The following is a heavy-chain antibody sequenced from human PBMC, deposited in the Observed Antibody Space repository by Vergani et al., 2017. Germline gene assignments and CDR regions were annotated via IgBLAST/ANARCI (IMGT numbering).Heavy chain of an antibody. CDR1: GFTFSSYA. CDR2: ISYDGSNK. D-gene: IGHD3-22*01. CDR3: ARDKPAYDSSGYGVY. Sequence: QVQLVESGGGVVQPGRSLRLSCAASGFTFSSYAMHWVRQAPGKGLEWVAVISYDGSNKYYADSVKGRFTISRDNSKNTLYLQMNSLRAEDTAVYYCARDKPAYDSSGYGVYWGQGTLVTVSS. J-gene: IGHJ4*02. V-gene: IGHV3-30*01.